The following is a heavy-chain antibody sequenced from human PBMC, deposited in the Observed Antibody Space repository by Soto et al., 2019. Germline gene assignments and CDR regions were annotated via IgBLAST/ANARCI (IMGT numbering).Heavy chain of an antibody. J-gene: IGHJ5*02. V-gene: IGHV1-2*02. D-gene: IGHD6-19*01. CDR1: GYTFTGYY. CDR2: INPNSGGT. Sequence: GASLKVSCKAFGYTFTGYYIHWVRQAPGQGLEWLGWINPNSGGTNYAQKFQGRVTMTRDTSISTAYMELSRLRYDDTAVYYCGLVGIDNWFDPWGQGTLVTVSS. CDR3: GLVGIDNWFDP.